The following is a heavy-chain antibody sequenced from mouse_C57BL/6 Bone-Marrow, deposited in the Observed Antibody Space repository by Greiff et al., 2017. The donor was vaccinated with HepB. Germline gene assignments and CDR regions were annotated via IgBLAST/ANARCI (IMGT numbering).Heavy chain of an antibody. V-gene: IGHV1-15*01. J-gene: IGHJ2*01. CDR2: IDPETGGT. Sequence: QLQQSGAELVRPGASVTLSCKASGYTFTDYEMHWVKQTPVHGLEWIGAIDPETGGTAYNQKFKGKAILTADKSSSTAYMELRSLTSEDSAVYYCTRGITTVVAPGVYFDYWGQGTTLTVSS. D-gene: IGHD1-1*01. CDR3: TRGITTVVAPGVYFDY. CDR1: GYTFTDYE.